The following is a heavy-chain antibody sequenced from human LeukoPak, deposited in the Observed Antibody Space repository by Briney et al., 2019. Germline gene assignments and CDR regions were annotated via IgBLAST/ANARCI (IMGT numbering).Heavy chain of an antibody. CDR2: INLNSGGT. CDR3: ARDRVTTNTPYFDS. CDR1: GFTFTGYY. D-gene: IGHD4-17*01. V-gene: IGHV1-2*02. Sequence: ASVKVSCKTSGFTFTGYYMHWVRQAPGQGLEWMGWINLNSGGTNYAQNFQGRVTMTRDTSITTAYMELSRLISDDTAVYYCARDRVTTNTPYFDSWGQGTLVTVSS. J-gene: IGHJ4*02.